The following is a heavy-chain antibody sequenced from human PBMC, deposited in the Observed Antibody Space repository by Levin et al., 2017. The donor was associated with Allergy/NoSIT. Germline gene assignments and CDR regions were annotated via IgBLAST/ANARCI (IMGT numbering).Heavy chain of an antibody. Sequence: GASVKVSCKASGGTFSSYAISWVRQAPGQGLEWMGGIIPIFGTANYAQKFQGRVTITADESTSTAYMELSSLRSEDTAVYYCARGNYYGSGSYYSYYYGMDVWGQGTTVTVSS. J-gene: IGHJ6*02. CDR1: GGTFSSYA. V-gene: IGHV1-69*13. D-gene: IGHD3-10*01. CDR2: IIPIFGTA. CDR3: ARGNYYGSGSYYSYYYGMDV.